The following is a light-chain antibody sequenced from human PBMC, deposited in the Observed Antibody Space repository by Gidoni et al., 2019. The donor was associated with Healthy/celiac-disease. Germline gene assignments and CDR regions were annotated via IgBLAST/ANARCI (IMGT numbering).Light chain of an antibody. CDR3: QQYNNWPLT. CDR1: ESVSSY. CDR2: GAS. J-gene: IGKJ4*01. Sequence: IMMTQSAATLSVSPGERATLSCRASESVSSYLAWYQQKPGQAPRLLIYGASTRATGIPSRFSGSGSGTEFTLTISSLQSEDFAIYYCQQYNNWPLTFGGGTKVEIK. V-gene: IGKV3-15*01.